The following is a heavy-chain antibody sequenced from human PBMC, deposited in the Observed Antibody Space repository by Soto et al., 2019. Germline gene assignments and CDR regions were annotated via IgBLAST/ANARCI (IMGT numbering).Heavy chain of an antibody. CDR3: AREGIVVVPSYYYYYYGMDV. V-gene: IGHV3-7*05. CDR1: GFTFSSYW. D-gene: IGHD2-2*01. CDR2: IKQDGSEK. J-gene: IGHJ6*02. Sequence: GGSLRLSCAASGFTFSSYWMSWVRQAPGKGLEWVANIKQDGSEKYYVDSVKGRFTISRDNAKNSLYLQMNSLRAEDTAVYYCAREGIVVVPSYYYYYYGMDVWGQGTTVTVSS.